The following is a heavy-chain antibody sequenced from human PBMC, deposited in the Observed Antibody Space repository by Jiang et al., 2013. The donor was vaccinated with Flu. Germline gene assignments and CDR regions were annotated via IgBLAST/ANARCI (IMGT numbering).Heavy chain of an antibody. CDR2: AYYRSRWYN. J-gene: IGHJ6*02. Sequence: TSQTLSLTCAISGDSVSSNSAAWNWIRQSPSRGLEWLGRAYYRSRWYNDYAESVKSRITINADTSKNQFSLQVNSVTPEDTALYYCARGWEPTSGSYYYGMDVWGQGTTVTVSS. V-gene: IGHV6-1*01. CDR3: ARGWEPTSGSYYYGMDV. CDR1: GDSVSSNSAA. D-gene: IGHD1-26*01.